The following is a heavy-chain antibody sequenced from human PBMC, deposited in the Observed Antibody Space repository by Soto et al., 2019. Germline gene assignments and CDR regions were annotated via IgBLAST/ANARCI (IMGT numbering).Heavy chain of an antibody. CDR2: INPSGGST. CDR3: ARGGDVGSSSSSSGVY. J-gene: IGHJ4*02. Sequence: QVQLVQSGAEVKKPGASVKVSCKASGYTFTSYYMHWVRQAPGQGLEWMGIINPSGGSTSYAQKFPGRVTMTRDTSTSTVYMELSSLRSEDTAVYYCARGGDVGSSSSSSGVYWGQGTLVTVSS. CDR1: GYTFTSYY. V-gene: IGHV1-46*01. D-gene: IGHD6-6*01.